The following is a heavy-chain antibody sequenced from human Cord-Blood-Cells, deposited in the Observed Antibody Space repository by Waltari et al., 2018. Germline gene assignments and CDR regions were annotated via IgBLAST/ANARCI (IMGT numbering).Heavy chain of an antibody. V-gene: IGHV3-48*02. CDR2: ISSSSSTI. CDR3: ARDQRGSYYY. CDR1: GFTFSSYS. J-gene: IGHJ4*02. D-gene: IGHD1-26*01. Sequence: EVQLVESGGGLVQPGGSLRLSCAASGFTFSSYSMNWVRQAPGKGLEWVSYISSSSSTINNADSVKVRLTISGDNAKNSLYLQVNSLRDEDTAGYYCARDQRGSYYYWGQGTLVTVSS.